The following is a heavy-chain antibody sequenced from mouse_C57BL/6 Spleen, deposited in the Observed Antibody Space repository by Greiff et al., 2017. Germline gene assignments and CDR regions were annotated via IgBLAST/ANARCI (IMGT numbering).Heavy chain of an antibody. J-gene: IGHJ4*01. CDR2: IWTGGGT. D-gene: IGHD1-1*01. V-gene: IGHV2-9-1*01. CDR3: ARPSTVPYYYAMDY. Sequence: VQRVESGPGLVAPSQSLSITCTVSGFSLTSYAISWVRQPPGKGLEWLGVIWTGGGTNYNSALKSRLSISKDNSKSQVFLKMNSLQTDDTARYYCARPSTVPYYYAMDYWGQGTSVTVSS. CDR1: GFSLTSYA.